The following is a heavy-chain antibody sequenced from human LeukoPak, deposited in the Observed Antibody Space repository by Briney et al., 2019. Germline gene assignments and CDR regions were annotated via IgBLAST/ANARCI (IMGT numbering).Heavy chain of an antibody. CDR1: GFTFASYW. CDR3: ARDHELLRAFDI. CDR2: IYSGGST. Sequence: PGGSLRLSCAASGFTFASYWMSWDRQAPGKGLEWVSVIYSGGSTYYADSVKGRFTISRDNSKNTLYLQMNSLRAEDTAVYYCARDHELLRAFDIWGQGTMVTVSS. J-gene: IGHJ3*02. V-gene: IGHV3-66*01. D-gene: IGHD1-26*01.